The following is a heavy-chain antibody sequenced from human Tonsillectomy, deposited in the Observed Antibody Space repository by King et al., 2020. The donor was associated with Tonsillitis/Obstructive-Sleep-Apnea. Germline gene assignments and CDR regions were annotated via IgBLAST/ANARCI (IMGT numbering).Heavy chain of an antibody. Sequence: ESGGGVVQPGRSLRLSCAASGFTFSSYAMHWVRQAPGKGLEWVAVISYDGSNKYYADSVKGRFTISRDNSKNTLYLQMNSLRAEDTAVYYCAGNTPGRDYGDYFYAFDIWGQGTMVTVSS. V-gene: IGHV3-30*01. CDR1: GFTFSSYA. CDR2: ISYDGSNK. J-gene: IGHJ3*02. D-gene: IGHD4-17*01. CDR3: AGNTPGRDYGDYFYAFDI.